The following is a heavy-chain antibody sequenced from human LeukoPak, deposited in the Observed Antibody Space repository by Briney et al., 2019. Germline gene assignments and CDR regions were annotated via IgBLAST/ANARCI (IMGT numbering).Heavy chain of an antibody. CDR2: IIPIFGTA. CDR3: ARGYGDYVSEHAFDI. V-gene: IGHV1-69*06. J-gene: IGHJ3*02. D-gene: IGHD4-17*01. Sequence: SVNVSCKASGGTFTIYAISWVRQAPGQGLEWMGGIIPIFGTANYAQKFQGRVTITADKSTSTAYMELSSLRSEDTAVYYCARGYGDYVSEHAFDIWGQGTMVTVSS. CDR1: GGTFTIYA.